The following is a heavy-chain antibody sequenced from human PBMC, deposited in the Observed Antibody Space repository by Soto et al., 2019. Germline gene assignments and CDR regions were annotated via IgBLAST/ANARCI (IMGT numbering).Heavy chain of an antibody. Sequence: SETLSLTCTVSGGSITSYNWNWLRQPPGKALEWIGYVYNSGSTNYNPSLKGRFTISRDNSKNTLYLQMNSLRAEDTAVYYCAKLLLRPRYNWFDPWGQGTLVTVSS. D-gene: IGHD2-15*01. CDR3: AKLLLRPRYNWFDP. V-gene: IGHV4-4*08. CDR1: GGSITSYN. J-gene: IGHJ5*02. CDR2: VYNSGST.